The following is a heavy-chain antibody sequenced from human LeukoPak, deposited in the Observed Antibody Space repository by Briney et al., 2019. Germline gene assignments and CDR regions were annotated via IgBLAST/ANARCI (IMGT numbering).Heavy chain of an antibody. V-gene: IGHV4-34*01. CDR2: INHSGST. J-gene: IGHJ3*02. CDR1: GGSLSGYY. Sequence: PSETLSLTCAVYGGSLSGYYWSWIRQPPGKGLEWIGEINHSGSTNYNPSLKSRVTISVDTSKNQFSLKLSSVTAADTAVCYVVSPKSRGYSCGLKAFDIWGQGTMVTVSS. D-gene: IGHD5-18*01. CDR3: VSPKSRGYSCGLKAFDI.